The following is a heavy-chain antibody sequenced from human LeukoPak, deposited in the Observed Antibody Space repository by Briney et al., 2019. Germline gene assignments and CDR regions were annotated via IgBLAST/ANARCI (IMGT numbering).Heavy chain of an antibody. CDR2: ISSSSTYI. V-gene: IGHV3-21*01. CDR3: ARDGERGELSLYMDY. D-gene: IGHD3-16*02. Sequence: GGSLRLSCAASGFTFSSYSMNWVRQAPGKGLEWVSSISSSSTYIYYADPVKGRFTISRDNAKNSLYLQMNSLRAEDTAVYYCARDGERGELSLYMDYWGQGTLVTVSS. J-gene: IGHJ4*02. CDR1: GFTFSSYS.